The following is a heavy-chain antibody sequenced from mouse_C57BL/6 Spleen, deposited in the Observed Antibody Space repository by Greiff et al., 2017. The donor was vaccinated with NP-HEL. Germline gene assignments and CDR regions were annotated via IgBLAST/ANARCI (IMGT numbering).Heavy chain of an antibody. CDR1: GYTFTSYW. V-gene: IGHV1-50*01. CDR3: ARMGRYWYFDV. J-gene: IGHJ1*03. Sequence: VQLQQSGAELVKPGASVKLSCKASGYTFTSYWMQWVKQRPGQGLEWIGEIDPSDSYTNYNQKFKGKATLTVDTSSSTAYMQLSSLTSEDSAVYSCARMGRYWYFDVWGTGTTVTVSS. CDR2: IDPSDSYT.